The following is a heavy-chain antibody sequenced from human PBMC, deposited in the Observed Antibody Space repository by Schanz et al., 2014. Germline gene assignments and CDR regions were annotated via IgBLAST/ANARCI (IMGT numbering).Heavy chain of an antibody. Sequence: QVQLQQWGAGLLKPSETLSLSCAVYGGSLSGYYWGWVRQPPRKGLEWIGEINQSGRASYNPSLKIRVPISVATANNQFSLKVPSVTAADTALYFCARGYDFWSGLRGGDYWGQGTLVTVSS. CDR2: INQSGRA. CDR3: ARGYDFWSGLRGGDY. CDR1: GGSLSGYY. V-gene: IGHV4-34*01. J-gene: IGHJ4*02. D-gene: IGHD3-3*01.